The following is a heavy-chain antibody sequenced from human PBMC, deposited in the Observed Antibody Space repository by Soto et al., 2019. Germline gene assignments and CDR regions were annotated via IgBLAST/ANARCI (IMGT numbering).Heavy chain of an antibody. D-gene: IGHD3-3*01. CDR3: ARDRGWSGYYPYYYGMDV. CDR1: GGTFSSYA. Sequence: ASVKVSCKASGGTFSSYAISWVRQAPGQGLEWMGGIIPIFGTANYAQKFQGRVTITADESTSTAYMELSSLRSEDTAVYYCARDRGWSGYYPYYYGMDVWGQGTTVTVS. CDR2: IIPIFGTA. J-gene: IGHJ6*02. V-gene: IGHV1-69*13.